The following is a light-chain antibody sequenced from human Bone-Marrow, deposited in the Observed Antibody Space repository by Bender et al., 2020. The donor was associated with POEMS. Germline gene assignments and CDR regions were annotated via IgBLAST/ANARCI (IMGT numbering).Light chain of an antibody. CDR2: DDS. V-gene: IGLV3-21*02. J-gene: IGLJ1*01. CDR1: ALPKQY. CDR3: QLWDGSSDHYV. Sequence: SYELTQPPSVSVSPGQTARITCSGDALPKQYAYWYQQKPGQAPVLVVYDDSGRPSGIPERFSGSNSGNTATLIISRVAAGDEADYYCQLWDGSSDHYVFGAGTKVTVL.